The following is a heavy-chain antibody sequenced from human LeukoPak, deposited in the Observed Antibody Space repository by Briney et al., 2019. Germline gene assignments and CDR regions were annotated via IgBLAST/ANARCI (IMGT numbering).Heavy chain of an antibody. CDR3: AKGSYSISSFDY. J-gene: IGHJ4*02. CDR2: INPNGGGT. V-gene: IGHV1-2*02. CDR1: GYTFTDYY. D-gene: IGHD6-6*01. Sequence: SVNDSCKASGYTFTDYYIHWVRQAPGQGLEWMGWINPNGGGTNCAQKFQGSVTMTRDTSISTAYMELNRLTSDDTAVYYCAKGSYSISSFDYWGQGTLVTVSS.